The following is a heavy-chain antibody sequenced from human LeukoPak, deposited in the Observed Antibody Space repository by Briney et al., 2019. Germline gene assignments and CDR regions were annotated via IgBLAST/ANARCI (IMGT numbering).Heavy chain of an antibody. Sequence: KPGGSLRLSCAPSGFTLSDYYMSWIRQAPGKGLEWVSYISSSSSYTNYADSVKGRFTISRDNAKNSLYLQRNSLRAEDTAVYYCARDGDYFDYWGQGTLVTVSS. D-gene: IGHD4-17*01. CDR2: ISSSSSYT. CDR1: GFTLSDYY. CDR3: ARDGDYFDY. V-gene: IGHV3-11*06. J-gene: IGHJ4*02.